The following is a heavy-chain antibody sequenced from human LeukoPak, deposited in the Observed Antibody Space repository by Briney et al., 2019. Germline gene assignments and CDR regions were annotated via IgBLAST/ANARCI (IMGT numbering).Heavy chain of an antibody. J-gene: IGHJ4*02. CDR1: GFTFSSYG. CDR3: AKDRDASGVYYFDY. Sequence: AGGSLRLSCAASGFTFSSYGMTWVRKIPGKGLEWVSAISGSGGSTYYADSVKGRFTISRDNSNNTLYLQMNSQRAEDTAVYYCAKDRDASGVYYFDYWGQGTLVTVSS. V-gene: IGHV3-23*01. D-gene: IGHD3-10*01. CDR2: ISGSGGST.